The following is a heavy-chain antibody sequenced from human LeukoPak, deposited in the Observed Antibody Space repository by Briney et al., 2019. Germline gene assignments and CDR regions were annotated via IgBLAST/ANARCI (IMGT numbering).Heavy chain of an antibody. CDR1: GFTFSSYW. Sequence: GGSLRLSCAASGFTFSSYWMHWVRQAPGKGLVWVSRINSDGSSTSYADSVKGRFTISRDNAKNSLYLQMNSLRAEDTAVYYCARGGRYCSSTSCLYFDYWGQGTLVTVSS. CDR3: ARGGRYCSSTSCLYFDY. D-gene: IGHD2-2*01. V-gene: IGHV3-74*01. CDR2: INSDGSST. J-gene: IGHJ4*02.